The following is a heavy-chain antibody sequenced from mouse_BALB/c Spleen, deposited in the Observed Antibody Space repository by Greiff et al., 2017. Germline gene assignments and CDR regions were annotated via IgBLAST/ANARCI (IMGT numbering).Heavy chain of an antibody. CDR2: ISSGGSYT. CDR3: TRDTTVGYFDV. J-gene: IGHJ1*01. Sequence: DVKLVESGGGLVKPGGSLKLSCAASGFTFSSYTMSWVRQTPEKRLEWVATISSGGSYTYYPDSVKGRFTISRDNAKNTLYLQMSSLKSEDTAMYYCTRDTTVGYFDVWGAGTTVTVSS. CDR1: GFTFSSYT. D-gene: IGHD1-1*01. V-gene: IGHV5-6-4*01.